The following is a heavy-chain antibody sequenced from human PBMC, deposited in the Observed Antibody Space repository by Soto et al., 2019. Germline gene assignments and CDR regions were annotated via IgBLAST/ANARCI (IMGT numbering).Heavy chain of an antibody. CDR3: ASGIKVARFDY. J-gene: IGHJ4*02. D-gene: IGHD6-19*01. CDR1: GFSFSSYA. CDR2: LSGSGGMT. V-gene: IGHV3-23*01. Sequence: GGSLRLSCAASGFSFSSYAMSWVRQAPGKGLEWVSGLSGSGGMTYYAGSVEGRFTVSRDNSKNTLFLQMDSLRGEDTAVYYCASGIKVARFDYWGQGTLVTVS.